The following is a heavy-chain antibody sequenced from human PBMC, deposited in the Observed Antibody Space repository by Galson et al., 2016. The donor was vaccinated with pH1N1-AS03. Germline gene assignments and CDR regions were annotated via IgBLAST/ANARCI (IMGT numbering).Heavy chain of an antibody. CDR1: GFTFTTYW. CDR3: ARQDSIGYFHALDM. V-gene: IGHV3-74*01. CDR2: INGEGSST. Sequence: SLRLFCAASGFTFTTYWMHWVRQAPGRGLVWVSSINGEGSSTRGTDSVKGRFFISRDNAKNTVYLQMNSLRVEDTAVYYCARQDSIGYFHALDMWGQGTMVTVSS. J-gene: IGHJ3*02. D-gene: IGHD3-22*01.